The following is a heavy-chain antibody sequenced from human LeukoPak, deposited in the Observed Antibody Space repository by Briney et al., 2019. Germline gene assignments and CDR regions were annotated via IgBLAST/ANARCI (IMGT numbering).Heavy chain of an antibody. CDR1: GGSIGIGSYY. J-gene: IGHJ4*02. Sequence: SETLSLTCTVSGGSIGIGSYYWSWIRQPAGKGLEWIGYIYYSGSTNYNPSLKSRVTISVDTSKNQFSLRLSSVTAADTAVYYCARVTGYMIEDYFDYWGQGTLVTVSS. D-gene: IGHD3-22*01. CDR2: IYYSGST. CDR3: ARVTGYMIEDYFDY. V-gene: IGHV4-61*10.